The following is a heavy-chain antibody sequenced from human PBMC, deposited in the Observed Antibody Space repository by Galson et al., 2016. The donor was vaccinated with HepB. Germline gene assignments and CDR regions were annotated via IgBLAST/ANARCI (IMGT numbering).Heavy chain of an antibody. V-gene: IGHV1-24*01. CDR2: PNPEEGGK. CDR1: GSSVSELF. CDR3: ATDYAGPRQIDY. D-gene: IGHD3-16*01. J-gene: IGHJ4*02. Sequence: SVKVSCKVSGSSVSELFMHWVRQAPGKGLEWMGGPNPEEGGKIYAQKFQGRLTMTDDTSTDTAYMELSSLRSDDTAVDYCATDYAGPRQIDYWGQGTLVTVSS.